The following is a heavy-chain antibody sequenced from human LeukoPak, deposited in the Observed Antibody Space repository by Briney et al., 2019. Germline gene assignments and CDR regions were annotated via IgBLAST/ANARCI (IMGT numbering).Heavy chain of an antibody. Sequence: KPSETLSLTCAVYGGSFSGYYWSWIRQPPGKGLEWIGEINHSGSTNYNPSLKSRVTISVDTSKNQFSLKLSSVTAADTAVYYCARGPGTPRTVFYYGSGSYRRNWFDPWGQGTLVTVSS. V-gene: IGHV4-34*01. J-gene: IGHJ5*02. CDR1: GGSFSGYY. D-gene: IGHD3-10*01. CDR3: ARGPGTPRTVFYYGSGSYRRNWFDP. CDR2: INHSGST.